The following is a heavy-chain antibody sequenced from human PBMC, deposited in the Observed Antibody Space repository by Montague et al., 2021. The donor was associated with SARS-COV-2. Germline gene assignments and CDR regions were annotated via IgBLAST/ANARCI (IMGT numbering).Heavy chain of an antibody. V-gene: IGHV2-70*11. CDR1: GFSLSTSGMC. CDR2: IDWDDDK. D-gene: IGHD3-10*01. CDR3: ARIVGVLLWFGESDYGMDV. Sequence: PALVKPTQTLTLTCTFSGFSLSTSGMCVSWIHQPPGKALEWLARIDWDDDKYYSTSLKTRFTISKDTSKNQVVLTMTNMDPVDTATYYCARIVGVLLWFGESDYGMDVWGQGTTVTVSS. J-gene: IGHJ6*02.